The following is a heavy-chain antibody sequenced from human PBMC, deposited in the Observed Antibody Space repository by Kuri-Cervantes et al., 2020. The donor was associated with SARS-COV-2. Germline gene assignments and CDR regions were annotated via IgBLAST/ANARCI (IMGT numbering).Heavy chain of an antibody. CDR2: INHSGST. D-gene: IGHD5-12*01. CDR1: GGSFSGYY. Sequence: LRLSCAVYGGSFSGYYWSWIRQPPGKGLEWIGEINHSGSTNYNPSLKSRVTISVDTSKNQFSLKLSSVTAADTAVYYCARRRGYSGYVDRPSYFDYWGQGTLVTVSS. V-gene: IGHV4-34*01. CDR3: ARRRGYSGYVDRPSYFDY. J-gene: IGHJ4*02.